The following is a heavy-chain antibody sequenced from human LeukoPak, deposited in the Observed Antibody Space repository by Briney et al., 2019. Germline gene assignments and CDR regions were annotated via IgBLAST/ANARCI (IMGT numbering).Heavy chain of an antibody. CDR2: MNPNSGNT. D-gene: IGHD3-3*01. CDR3: ARGGGITIFGVVIINAFDI. CDR1: GYTFTSYD. J-gene: IGHJ3*02. Sequence: ASVKVSCKASGYTFTSYDINWVRQATGQGLEWMGWMNPNSGNTGYAQKFQGRVTMTRNASISTAYMELGSLRSEDTAVYYCARGGGITIFGVVIINAFDIWGQGTMVTVSS. V-gene: IGHV1-8*01.